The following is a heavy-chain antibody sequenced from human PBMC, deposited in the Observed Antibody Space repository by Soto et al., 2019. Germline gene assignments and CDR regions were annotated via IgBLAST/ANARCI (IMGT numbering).Heavy chain of an antibody. CDR2: INPNSGGT. V-gene: IGHV1-2*04. J-gene: IGHJ5*02. Sequence: ASVKVSCKASGYTFTGYYIHWVRQAPGQGLEWMGWINPNSGGTNYAQKFQGWVTMTRDTSISTAYMELSRLRSDDTAVYYCASQDYCATESYYHWFDPWGQGTLVTVSS. CDR3: ASQDYCATESYYHWFDP. CDR1: GYTFTGYY. D-gene: IGHD3-10*01.